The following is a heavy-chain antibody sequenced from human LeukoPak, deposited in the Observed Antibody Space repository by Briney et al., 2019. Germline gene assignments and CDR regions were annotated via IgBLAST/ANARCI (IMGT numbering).Heavy chain of an antibody. CDR1: GGSISSYY. D-gene: IGHD6-13*01. Sequence: PSETLSLTCTVSGGSISSYYWSWIRQPAGKGLEWIGRIYTSGSTNYNPSLKSRVTISVDTSKNQFSLKLSSVTAADTAVYYCARYGSSSWYDNWFDPWGQGTLVTVSS. CDR2: IYTSGST. CDR3: ARYGSSSWYDNWFDP. J-gene: IGHJ5*02. V-gene: IGHV4-4*07.